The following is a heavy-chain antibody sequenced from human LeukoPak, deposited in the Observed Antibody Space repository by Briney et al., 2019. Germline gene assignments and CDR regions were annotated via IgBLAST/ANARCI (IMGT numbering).Heavy chain of an antibody. Sequence: GGSLRLSCAASGFTFSSYEMNWVRQAPGKGLEWVSYISSSGSTIYYADSVKGRFTISRDNAKNSLYLQMNSLGAEDTAVYYCAREGIAAAGVFDYWGQGTLVTVSS. D-gene: IGHD6-13*01. CDR2: ISSSGSTI. J-gene: IGHJ4*02. V-gene: IGHV3-48*03. CDR3: AREGIAAAGVFDY. CDR1: GFTFSSYE.